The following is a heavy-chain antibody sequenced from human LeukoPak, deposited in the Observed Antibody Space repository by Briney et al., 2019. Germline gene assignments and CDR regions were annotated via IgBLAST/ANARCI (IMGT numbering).Heavy chain of an antibody. CDR3: ARRAAIENYFDY. CDR2: FYYSGSS. D-gene: IGHD2-21*01. Sequence: SETLSLTCDVSDYSFSGSHWWGWIRQPPGRGLEWIGHFYYSGSSYYNPSLKSRVTMSVDTSKNQFSLKLISVTAVDTAVYYCARRAAIENYFDYWGQGTLVTVSS. V-gene: IGHV4-28*01. CDR1: DYSFSGSHW. J-gene: IGHJ4*02.